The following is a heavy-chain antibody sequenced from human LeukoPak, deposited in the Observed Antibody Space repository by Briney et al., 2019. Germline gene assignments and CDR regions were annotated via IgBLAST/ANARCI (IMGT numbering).Heavy chain of an antibody. CDR2: IYYSGST. CDR3: ARDLDYYGSGNLDY. J-gene: IGHJ4*02. CDR1: GGSISSSSYY. V-gene: IGHV4-39*07. Sequence: SETLSLTCTVSGGSISSSSYYWGWIRQPPGKGLEWIGSIYYSGSTYYNPSLKSRVTISVDTSKNQFSLKLSSVTAADTVMYYCARDLDYYGSGNLDYWGQGTLVTVSS. D-gene: IGHD3-10*01.